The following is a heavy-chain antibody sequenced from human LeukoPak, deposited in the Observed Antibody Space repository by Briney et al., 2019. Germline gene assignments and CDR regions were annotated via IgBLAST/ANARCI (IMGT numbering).Heavy chain of an antibody. J-gene: IGHJ4*02. CDR2: INHSGST. V-gene: IGHV4-34*01. CDR1: GGSFSGYY. CDR3: ARGGLGYYDFWSGYYIYDY. Sequence: SETLSLTCAVYGGSFSGYYWSWIRQPPGKGLEWIGEINHSGSTNYNPSLKSRVTISVDTSKNQFSLKLSSVTAADTAVYYCARGGLGYYDFWSGYYIYDYWGQGTLVTVSS. D-gene: IGHD3-3*01.